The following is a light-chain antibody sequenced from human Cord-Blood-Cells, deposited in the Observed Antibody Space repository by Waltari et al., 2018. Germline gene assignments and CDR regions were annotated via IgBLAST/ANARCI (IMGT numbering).Light chain of an antibody. V-gene: IGLV2-23*01. CDR3: CSYAGSSTWV. CDR1: SSDVGSYNL. J-gene: IGLJ3*02. Sequence: QSALTQPASVSGSPGPSITISCTRTSSDVGSYNLLSWYQQHPGKAPKLMIYEGSKRPSGVSNRFSGSKSGNTASLTISGLQAEDEADYYCCSYAGSSTWVFGGGTKLTVL. CDR2: EGS.